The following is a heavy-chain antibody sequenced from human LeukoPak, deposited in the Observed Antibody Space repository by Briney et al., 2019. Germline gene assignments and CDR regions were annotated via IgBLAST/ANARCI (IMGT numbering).Heavy chain of an antibody. CDR1: GYTFTGYY. V-gene: IGHV1-2*02. D-gene: IGHD2-15*01. CDR3: ARRSQLLLYNWFDP. J-gene: IGHJ5*02. Sequence: GASVTVSCKASGYTFTGYYMHWVRQAPGQGLEWMGWINPNSGGTNYAQKFQGRVTMTRDTSISTAYMELSRLRSDDTAVYYCARRSQLLLYNWFDPWGQGTLVTVSS. CDR2: INPNSGGT.